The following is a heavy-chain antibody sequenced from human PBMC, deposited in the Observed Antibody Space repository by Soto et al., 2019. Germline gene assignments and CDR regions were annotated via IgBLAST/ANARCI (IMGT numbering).Heavy chain of an antibody. CDR2: VIPIFGTA. V-gene: IGHV1-69*13. CDR3: ARARVDDYGDYGNWFDP. CDR1: AGSFSSHA. J-gene: IGHJ5*02. Sequence: SVKVSCKGSAGSFSSHAISWVRQAPGQGLECMGGVIPIFGTANYAQKFQGRVTITADESTSTAYMELSSLRSEDTAVYYCARARVDDYGDYGNWFDPWGQGTLVTVSS. D-gene: IGHD4-17*01.